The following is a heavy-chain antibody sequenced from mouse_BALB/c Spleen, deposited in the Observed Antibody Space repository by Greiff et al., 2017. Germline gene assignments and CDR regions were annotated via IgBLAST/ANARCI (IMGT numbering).Heavy chain of an antibody. V-gene: IGHV3-2*02. Sequence: EVMLVESGPGLVKPSQSLSLTCTVTGYSITSDYAWNWIRQFPGNKLEWMGYISYSGSTSYNPSLKSRISITRDTSKNQFFLQLNSVTTEDTATYYCARRYGNYDYSAMDYWGQGTSVTVSS. J-gene: IGHJ4*01. CDR2: ISYSGST. D-gene: IGHD2-10*02. CDR3: ARRYGNYDYSAMDY. CDR1: GYSITSDYA.